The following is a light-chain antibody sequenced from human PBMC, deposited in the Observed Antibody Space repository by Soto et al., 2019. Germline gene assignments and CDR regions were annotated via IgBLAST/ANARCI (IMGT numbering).Light chain of an antibody. J-gene: IGLJ1*01. CDR3: SSHTSSSADV. V-gene: IGLV2-14*01. CDR2: GVS. Sequence: QSALTQPASVSGSPGQSITISCTGTSSDVGGYNYVSWYQQHPGKAPKLIIYGVSNRPSGVSNRFSGSKSDNTASLTISGLQAEDEADYYCSSHTSSSADVFGTGTKLTVL. CDR1: SSDVGGYNY.